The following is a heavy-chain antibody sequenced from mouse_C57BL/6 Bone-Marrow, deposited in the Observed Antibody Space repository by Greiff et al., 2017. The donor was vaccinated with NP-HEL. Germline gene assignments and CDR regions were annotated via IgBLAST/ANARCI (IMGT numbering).Heavy chain of an antibody. J-gene: IGHJ2*01. CDR1: GYTFTSYG. V-gene: IGHV1-81*01. CDR2: IYPRSGNT. Sequence: VQVVESGAELARPGASVKLSCKASGYTFTSYGISWVKQRTGQGLEWIGEIYPRSGNTYYNEKFKGKATLTADKSSSTAYMELRSLTSEDSAVYFCARMKDSSGYYFDYWGQGTTLTVSS. D-gene: IGHD3-2*02. CDR3: ARMKDSSGYYFDY.